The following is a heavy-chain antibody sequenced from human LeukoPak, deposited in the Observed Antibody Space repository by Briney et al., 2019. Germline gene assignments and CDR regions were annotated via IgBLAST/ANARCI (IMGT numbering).Heavy chain of an antibody. Sequence: GGSLRLSCAVPGFILRTHGVHWVRQAPGKGLEWVAGMWHDGTREDYEDSVKGRFTISRDMSKNTLNLQMNSLRVEDTAMFYCARDLSYGSLDFGGQGTLVTVSS. V-gene: IGHV3-33*01. CDR3: ARDLSYGSLDF. J-gene: IGHJ4*02. D-gene: IGHD1-26*01. CDR1: GFILRTHG. CDR2: MWHDGTRE.